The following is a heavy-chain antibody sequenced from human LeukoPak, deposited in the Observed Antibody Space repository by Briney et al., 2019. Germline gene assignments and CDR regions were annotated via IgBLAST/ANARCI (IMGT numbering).Heavy chain of an antibody. D-gene: IGHD2-2*01. CDR1: GYSFTGHY. V-gene: IGHV1-2*02. CDR3: ARDADCTSTSCYVGY. J-gene: IGHJ4*02. Sequence: GASVKVSCKASGYSFTGHYIHWVRQVPGQGLEWMGWSNPNSGGTSFAQKFQGRVTMTRDTSITTAFMELSSLRSDDTAVYYCARDADCTSTSCYVGYWGQGTLVTVSP. CDR2: SNPNSGGT.